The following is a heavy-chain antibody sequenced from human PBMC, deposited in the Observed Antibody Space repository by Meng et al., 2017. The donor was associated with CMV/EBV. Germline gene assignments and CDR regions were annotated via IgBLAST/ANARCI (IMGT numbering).Heavy chain of an antibody. V-gene: IGHV4-30-4*08. J-gene: IGHJ4*02. Sequence: HVPRGASASGLVKPSQTLSLTCTVSGGSISSGDYYWSWIRQTPGKGLEWIGYIYYSGSTYYTPSLKSRVTISVDTSKNQFSLKLSSVTAADTAVYYCARVMGPNRTPYYFDYWGQGTLVTVSS. CDR3: ARVMGPNRTPYYFDY. CDR1: GGSISSGDYY. D-gene: IGHD1-14*01. CDR2: IYYSGST.